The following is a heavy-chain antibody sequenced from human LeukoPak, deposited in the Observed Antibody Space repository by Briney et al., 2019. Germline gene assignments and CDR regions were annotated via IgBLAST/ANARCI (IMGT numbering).Heavy chain of an antibody. CDR3: AKAVAGIASPIDC. CDR1: GFTFDVYA. CDR2: ISWNSDTR. Sequence: GGSLRLSCAASGFTFDVYAMHWVRQAPGKGLEWVSGISWNSDTRAYADSVKGRFTISRDNAKNSLSLQMNSLRAEDTALYYCAKAVAGIASPIDCWGQGTLVTVSS. D-gene: IGHD6-13*01. V-gene: IGHV3-9*01. J-gene: IGHJ4*02.